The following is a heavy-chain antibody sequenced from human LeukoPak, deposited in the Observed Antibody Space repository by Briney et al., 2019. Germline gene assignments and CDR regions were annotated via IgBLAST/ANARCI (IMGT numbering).Heavy chain of an antibody. D-gene: IGHD4-23*01. V-gene: IGHV3-48*03. CDR3: AREDYGGNPSTY. CDR2: ISSSSSYT. J-gene: IGHJ4*02. CDR1: GFTFSSYE. Sequence: PGGSLRLSCAASGFTFSSYEMNWVRQAPGKGLEWVSYISSSSSYTNYADSVKGRFTISRDNAKNSLYLQMNSLRAEDTAVYYCAREDYGGNPSTYWGQGTLVTVSS.